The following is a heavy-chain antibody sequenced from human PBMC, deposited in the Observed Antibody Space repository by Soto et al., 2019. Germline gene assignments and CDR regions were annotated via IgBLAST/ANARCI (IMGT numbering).Heavy chain of an antibody. V-gene: IGHV4-31*03. CDR2: IYYSGST. J-gene: IGHJ4*02. Sequence: QVQLLESGPGLVKPSQTLSLTCTVSGGSISSGGYYWSWIRQHPGKGLEWIGYIYYSGSTYYNPSLTSRVTISVDTSKNQFSLKLSSVTAADTAVYYCARGPGIMAKIDYWGQGTLVTVSS. CDR1: GGSISSGGYY. D-gene: IGHD3-16*01. CDR3: ARGPGIMAKIDY.